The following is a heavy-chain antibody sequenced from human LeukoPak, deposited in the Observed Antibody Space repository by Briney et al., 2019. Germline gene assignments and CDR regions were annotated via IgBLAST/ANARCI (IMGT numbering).Heavy chain of an antibody. J-gene: IGHJ6*03. CDR3: ARAHTAGRAAPPHYYYYYYMDV. V-gene: IGHV1-8*01. Sequence: ASVKVSCKASGYTFTSYDISWVRQAPGQGLEWMGWMNPNSGNTGYAQKFQGRVTMTRNTSISTAYMELSSLRSEDTAVYYCARAHTAGRAAPPHYYYYYYMDVWGKGTTVTVSS. CDR1: GYTFTSYD. D-gene: IGHD6-13*01. CDR2: MNPNSGNT.